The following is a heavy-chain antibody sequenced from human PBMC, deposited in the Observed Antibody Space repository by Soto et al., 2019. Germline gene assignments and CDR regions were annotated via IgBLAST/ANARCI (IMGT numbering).Heavy chain of an antibody. Sequence: QITLKESGPTLVKPTQTLTLTCTFSGFSLSTSGVGVGWIRQPPGKGLEWLALIYWDDDKRYSPSLKSRLTITKEPSKNQVVLTMTNVDPADTATYYCAHTRAIVVIVAEDEYFQHWGQGTLVTVSS. CDR1: GFSLSTSGVG. J-gene: IGHJ1*01. D-gene: IGHD3-22*01. V-gene: IGHV2-5*02. CDR2: IYWDDDK. CDR3: AHTRAIVVIVAEDEYFQH.